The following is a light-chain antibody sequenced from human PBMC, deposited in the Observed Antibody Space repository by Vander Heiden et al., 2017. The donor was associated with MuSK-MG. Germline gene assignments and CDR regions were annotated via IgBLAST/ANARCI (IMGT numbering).Light chain of an antibody. J-gene: IGLJ2*01. CDR3: QTWDSSVV. Sequence: SSDLTQPPSVSVSPGQTASITCSGERLVNGFASWYQQKPGQSPLLLIYHDKKRPSGIPERFSASNSGNTATLTISGTQAIDEADYFCQTWDSSVVFGGGTKLTVL. CDR2: HDK. V-gene: IGLV3-1*01. CDR1: RLVNGF.